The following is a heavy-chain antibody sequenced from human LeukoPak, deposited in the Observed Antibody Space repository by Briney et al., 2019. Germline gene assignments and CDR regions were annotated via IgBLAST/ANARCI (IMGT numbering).Heavy chain of an antibody. D-gene: IGHD6-19*01. J-gene: IGHJ4*02. CDR1: GFSFSTYS. CDR3: ARWYSSGWYSDY. Sequence: GGSLRLSCAASGFSFSTYSMIWVRQAPGKGLEWVSSVSGTSEYIYYADSVRGRFTISRDDAKNTVYLQMNSLRAEDTAVYYCARWYSSGWYSDYWGQGTLVTVSS. V-gene: IGHV3-21*06. CDR2: VSGTSEYI.